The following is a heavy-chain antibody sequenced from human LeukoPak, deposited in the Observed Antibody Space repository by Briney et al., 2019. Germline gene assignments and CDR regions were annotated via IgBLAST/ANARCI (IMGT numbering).Heavy chain of an antibody. Sequence: GGSLRLSCAASGLAFSSYAMSWVRQAPGKGLEWVSTISVASNTFYADSVKGRFTISRDNSRNTVYLQMTSLRADDTAVYYCADYGVSGVRNNFYWGQGTLVTVSS. CDR2: ISVASNT. D-gene: IGHD3-3*01. CDR3: ADYGVSGVRNNFY. V-gene: IGHV3-23*01. J-gene: IGHJ4*02. CDR1: GLAFSSYA.